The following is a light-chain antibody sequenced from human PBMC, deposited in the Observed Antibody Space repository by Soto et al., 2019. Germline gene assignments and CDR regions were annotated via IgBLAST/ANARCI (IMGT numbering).Light chain of an antibody. V-gene: IGLV1-51*01. CDR1: SSNIGNNY. CDR2: DNN. CDR3: GTLDYSLSAGHVV. Sequence: QSVLTQPPSVSAAPGQKVTISCSGSSSNIGNNYVSWYQQLPGTAPKLLIYDNNKRPSGIPDRFSGSKSGTSATLGITGLQTGDEADYYCGTLDYSLSAGHVVFGGGTKLTVL. J-gene: IGLJ2*01.